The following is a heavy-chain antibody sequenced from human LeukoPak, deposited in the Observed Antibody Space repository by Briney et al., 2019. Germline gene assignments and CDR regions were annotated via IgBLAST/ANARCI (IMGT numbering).Heavy chain of an antibody. CDR2: IIPIFGTA. CDR1: GGTFSSYA. J-gene: IGHJ5*02. D-gene: IGHD3-10*01. Sequence: ASVKVSSKASGGTFSSYAISWVRQAPGQGLEWMGGIIPIFGTANYAQKFQGRVTITTDESTSTAYMELSSLRSEDTAVYYCARDNMVRGVTNWFDPWGQGTLVTVSS. V-gene: IGHV1-69*05. CDR3: ARDNMVRGVTNWFDP.